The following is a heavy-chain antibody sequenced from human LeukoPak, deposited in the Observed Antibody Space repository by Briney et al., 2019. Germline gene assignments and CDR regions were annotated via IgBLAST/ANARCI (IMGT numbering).Heavy chain of an antibody. Sequence: TSETLSLTCTVSGGSISSSSYYWGWIRQPPGKGLEWIGSMFHSESTYYNASLKSRVTMSIDTSKNQFSLKLSSVTAADTAVYYCARGRGYDPVVFYFDYWGQGTLVTVSS. CDR2: MFHSEST. D-gene: IGHD5-12*01. V-gene: IGHV4-39*07. CDR1: GGSISSSSYY. CDR3: ARGRGYDPVVFYFDY. J-gene: IGHJ4*02.